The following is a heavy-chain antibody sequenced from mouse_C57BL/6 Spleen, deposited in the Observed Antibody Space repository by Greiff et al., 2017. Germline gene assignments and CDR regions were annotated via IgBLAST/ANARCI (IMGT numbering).Heavy chain of an antibody. CDR2: INPNNGGT. J-gene: IGHJ3*01. V-gene: IGHV1-26*01. D-gene: IGHD1-1*01. CDR3: ARVGFITTVEAY. CDR1: GYTFTDYY. Sequence: VQLQQSGPELVKPGASVKISCKASGYTFTDYYMNWVKQSHGKSLEWIGDINPNNGGTSYNQKFKGKATLTVDKSSSTAYMELRSLTSEDSAVYYCARVGFITTVEAYWGQGTLVTVSA.